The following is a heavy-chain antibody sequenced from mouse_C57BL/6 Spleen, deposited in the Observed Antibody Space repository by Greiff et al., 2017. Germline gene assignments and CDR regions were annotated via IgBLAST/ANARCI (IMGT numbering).Heavy chain of an antibody. CDR1: GYTFTDYY. Sequence: VQLQQSGPELVKPGASVKISCKASGYTFTDYYMNWVKQSHGKSLEWIGDINPNNGGTSYNQKFKGKATLTVDKSSSTAYMELRSLTSEDSAVDYCAGGTYYGSSPWFAYWGQGTLVTVSA. V-gene: IGHV1-26*01. J-gene: IGHJ3*01. CDR3: AGGTYYGSSPWFAY. D-gene: IGHD1-1*01. CDR2: INPNNGGT.